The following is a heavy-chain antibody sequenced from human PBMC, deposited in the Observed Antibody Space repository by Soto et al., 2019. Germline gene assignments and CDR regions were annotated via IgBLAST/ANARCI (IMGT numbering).Heavy chain of an antibody. CDR3: ARSRATYMTDY. D-gene: IGHD3-16*01. J-gene: IGHJ4*02. Sequence: ASVKVSCKASGYTFTGYYMHWVRQAPGQGLEWMGWINPNSGGTDYAQRLQGWVTKTRDKSISTAYMELSRLGSDDTAVYYCARSRATYMTDYWGQGTLVTVSS. CDR1: GYTFTGYY. V-gene: IGHV1-2*04. CDR2: INPNSGGT.